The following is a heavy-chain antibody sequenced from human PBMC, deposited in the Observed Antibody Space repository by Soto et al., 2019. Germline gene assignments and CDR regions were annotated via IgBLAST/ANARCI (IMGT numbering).Heavy chain of an antibody. CDR3: AKVRQWLAYYFDY. J-gene: IGHJ4*02. CDR2: ISYDGSNK. CDR1: GFTFSSYG. D-gene: IGHD6-19*01. Sequence: GGSLRLSCAASGFTFSSYGMHWVRQAPGKGLEWVAVISYDGSNKYYADSVKGRFTISRDNSKNTLYLQMNSLRAEDTAVYYCAKVRQWLAYYFDYWGQGILVTVSS. V-gene: IGHV3-30*18.